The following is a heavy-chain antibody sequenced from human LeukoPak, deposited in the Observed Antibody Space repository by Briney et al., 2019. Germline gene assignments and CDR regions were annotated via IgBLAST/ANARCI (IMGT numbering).Heavy chain of an antibody. CDR2: ISSSSSYI. CDR3: AKDPEAGLVAFDI. D-gene: IGHD6-13*01. J-gene: IGHJ3*02. V-gene: IGHV3-21*01. Sequence: GGSLRLSCAASGFTFSSYSMNWVRQAPGKGLEWVSSISSSSSYIYYADSVKGRFTISRDNAKNSLYLQMNSLRAEDTAVYYCAKDPEAGLVAFDIWGQGTMVTVSS. CDR1: GFTFSSYS.